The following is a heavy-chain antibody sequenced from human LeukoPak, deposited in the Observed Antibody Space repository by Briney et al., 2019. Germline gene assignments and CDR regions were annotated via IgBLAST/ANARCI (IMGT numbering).Heavy chain of an antibody. Sequence: GGSLRLSCAASEFTFSSYWMHWVRQAPGKVLVWVSRINSDVTLTTYADSVKGRFTISRDNAKNTLYLQMNSLRAEDTAVYYCVRGGKTSNYFDYWGQGNLVTVSS. V-gene: IGHV3-74*01. J-gene: IGHJ4*02. CDR1: EFTFSSYW. CDR2: INSDVTLT. CDR3: VRGGKTSNYFDY.